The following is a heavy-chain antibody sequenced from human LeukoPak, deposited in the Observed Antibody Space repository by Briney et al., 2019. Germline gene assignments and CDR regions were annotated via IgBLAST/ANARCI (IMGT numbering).Heavy chain of an antibody. CDR1: GFTFSSYG. D-gene: IGHD3-3*01. J-gene: IGHJ4*02. V-gene: IGHV3-30*18. Sequence: PGRSLRLSCAASGFTFSSYGMHWVRQAPGKGLEWVAVISYDGSNKYYADSVKGRFTISRDNSKNTLYLQMNSLRAEDTAVYYCAKFQPYYDFWSGYFDYWGQGTLVTVSS. CDR3: AKFQPYYDFWSGYFDY. CDR2: ISYDGSNK.